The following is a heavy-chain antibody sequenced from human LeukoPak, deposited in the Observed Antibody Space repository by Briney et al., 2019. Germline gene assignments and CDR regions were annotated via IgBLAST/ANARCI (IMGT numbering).Heavy chain of an antibody. J-gene: IGHJ4*02. V-gene: IGHV3-30*18. CDR1: GFTFSSYG. D-gene: IGHD1-26*01. Sequence: GSLILSCAASGFTFSSYGMHWVRQAPGKGLEWVAVISYDGSNKYYADSVKGRFTISRDNSKNTLYLQMNSLRAEDTAVYYCAKRYSGSSFDYWGQGTLVTVSS. CDR3: AKRYSGSSFDY. CDR2: ISYDGSNK.